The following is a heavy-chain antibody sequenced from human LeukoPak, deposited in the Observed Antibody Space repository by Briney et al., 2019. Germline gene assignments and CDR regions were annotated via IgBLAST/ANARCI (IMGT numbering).Heavy chain of an antibody. CDR2: ISGSGGTV. D-gene: IGHD4-23*01. V-gene: IGHV3-23*01. J-gene: IGHJ4*02. Sequence: PGGSLRLSCAASGFTFSSYAMNWVRQAPGRGLEWVSAISGSGGTVYYADSVKGRFTISRDNSKTTLYLQMNSLRAEDTAVYYCAINTVVTNFDYWGQGTLVTVSS. CDR1: GFTFSSYA. CDR3: AINTVVTNFDY.